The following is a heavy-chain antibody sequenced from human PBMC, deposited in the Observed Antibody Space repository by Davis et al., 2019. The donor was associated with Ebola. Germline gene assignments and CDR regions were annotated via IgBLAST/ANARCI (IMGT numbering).Heavy chain of an antibody. V-gene: IGHV1-69*04. CDR1: GGTFSSYA. J-gene: IGHJ5*02. CDR2: IIPILGIA. CDR3: ARGRRLGVLRWFDP. Sequence: SVKVSCKASGGTFSSYAISWVRQAPGQGLEWMGRIIPILGIANYAQKFQGRVTITADKSTSTAYMELSSLRSEDTAVYYCARGRRLGVLRWFDPWGQGTLVTVSS. D-gene: IGHD2-2*01.